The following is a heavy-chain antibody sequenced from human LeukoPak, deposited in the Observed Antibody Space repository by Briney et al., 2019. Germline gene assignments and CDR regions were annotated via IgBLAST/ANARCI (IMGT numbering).Heavy chain of an antibody. V-gene: IGHV4-59*12. D-gene: IGHD1-26*01. J-gene: IGHJ4*02. CDR2: IYYSGST. CDR1: GGSISDYY. CDR3: ARVKWELLSHYFDY. Sequence: SETLSLTCTVSGGSISDYYWSWIRQPPGRGLEWIGYIYYSGSTDYNPSLKSRVTISVDTSKNQFSLKLSSVTAADTAVYYCARVKWELLSHYFDYWGQGTLVTVSS.